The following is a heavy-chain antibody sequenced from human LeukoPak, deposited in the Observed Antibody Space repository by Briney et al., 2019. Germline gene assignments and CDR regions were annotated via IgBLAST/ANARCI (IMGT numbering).Heavy chain of an antibody. J-gene: IGHJ4*02. V-gene: IGHV4-34*01. CDR3: ASTLSDGSGSYKYYFDY. Sequence: SETLSLTCAVYGGSFSGYYWSWIRQPPGKGLEWIGEINHSGSTNYNPSLKSRVTISVDTSKNQFSLKLSSVTAADTAVYYCASTLSDGSGSYKYYFDYWGQGTLVTVSS. CDR2: INHSGST. D-gene: IGHD3-10*01. CDR1: GGSFSGYY.